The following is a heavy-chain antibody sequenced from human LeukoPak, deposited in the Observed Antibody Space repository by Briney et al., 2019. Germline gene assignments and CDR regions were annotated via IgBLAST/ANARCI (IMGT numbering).Heavy chain of an antibody. D-gene: IGHD3-22*01. CDR2: ISDSGGRT. CDR1: GITLSNYG. J-gene: IGHJ4*02. CDR3: AKRGVVIRVILVGFHKEAYYFDS. Sequence: GGSLRLSCAVSGITLSNYGMSWVRQAQGKGLEWVAGISDSGGRTNYADSVKGRFTISRDNPKNTLYLQMNSLRAEDTAVYFCAKRGVVIRVILVGFHKEAYYFDSWGQGALVTVSS. V-gene: IGHV3-23*01.